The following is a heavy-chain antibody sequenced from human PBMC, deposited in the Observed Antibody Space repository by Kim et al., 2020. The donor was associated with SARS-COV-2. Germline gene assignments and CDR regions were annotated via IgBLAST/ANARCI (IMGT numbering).Heavy chain of an antibody. D-gene: IGHD3-10*01. CDR1: GFTFSSCW. V-gene: IGHV3-74*01. Sequence: GGSLRLSCAVSGFTFSSCWMHWVRQAPGKGLVWVSRINTDGSGTSYADSVKGRFTISRDNAKNTLYLQMNSLRAEDTAVYFCARGQRGINYYQRNALIDWGQGTLVTVSS. J-gene: IGHJ4*02. CDR3: ARGQRGINYYQRNALID. CDR2: INTDGSGT.